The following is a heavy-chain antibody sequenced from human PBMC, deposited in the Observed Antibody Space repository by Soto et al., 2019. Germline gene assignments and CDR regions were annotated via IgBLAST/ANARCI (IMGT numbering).Heavy chain of an antibody. D-gene: IGHD5-12*01. Sequence: EVQLLDSGGGLVQPGGSLRLSCATSGFTFTNYAMSWVRQAPGKGLEWVSGISISAGITFYSDSVKGRFTISTDNSKNTLYLQMNSLRAEDTAVYYCAKVSWTLSDNDYSRDCWGRGTLVTVSS. CDR1: GFTFTNYA. CDR3: AKVSWTLSDNDYSRDC. V-gene: IGHV3-23*01. J-gene: IGHJ4*02. CDR2: ISISAGIT.